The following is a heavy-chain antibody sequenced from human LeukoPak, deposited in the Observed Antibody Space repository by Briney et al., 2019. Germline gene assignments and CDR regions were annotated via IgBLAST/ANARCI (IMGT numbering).Heavy chain of an antibody. J-gene: IGHJ4*02. CDR3: ARGGITIFGLAGQAFFDY. Sequence: GASVKVSCKASGYTFTGYYMHWVRQAPGQGLEWMGWINPNSGGTNYAQKFQGRVTMTRDTSISTAYMELSRLRSDDTAVYYCARGGITIFGLAGQAFFDYWGQGTLSPSPQ. V-gene: IGHV1-2*02. CDR2: INPNSGGT. D-gene: IGHD3-3*01. CDR1: GYTFTGYY.